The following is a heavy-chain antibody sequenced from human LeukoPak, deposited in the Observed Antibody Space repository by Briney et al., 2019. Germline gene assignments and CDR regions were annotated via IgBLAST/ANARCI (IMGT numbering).Heavy chain of an antibody. D-gene: IGHD6-13*01. Sequence: GGSLRLSCAASGFTFSSYGMHWVRQAPGKGLGWVAVIWYDGSNKYYADSVKGRFTISRDNSKNTLYLQMDSLRAEDTAVYYCARVVTSGIAAAGLNWFDPWGQGTLVTVSS. CDR1: GFTFSSYG. CDR2: IWYDGSNK. V-gene: IGHV3-33*01. J-gene: IGHJ5*02. CDR3: ARVVTSGIAAAGLNWFDP.